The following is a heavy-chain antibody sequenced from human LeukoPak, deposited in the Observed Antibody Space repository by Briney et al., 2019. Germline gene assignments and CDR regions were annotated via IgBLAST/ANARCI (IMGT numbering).Heavy chain of an antibody. Sequence: PGRSLRLSCAASGFTFSSYGMHWVRQAPGKGLEWVAVTSYDGSNKYYADSVKGRFTISRDNSKNTLYLQMNSLRAEDTAVYYCARGPQCSSTCSISRRNGMDVWGQGTTVTVSS. CDR1: GFTFSSYG. J-gene: IGHJ6*02. D-gene: IGHD2-2*01. V-gene: IGHV3-30*03. CDR2: TSYDGSNK. CDR3: ARGPQCSSTCSISRRNGMDV.